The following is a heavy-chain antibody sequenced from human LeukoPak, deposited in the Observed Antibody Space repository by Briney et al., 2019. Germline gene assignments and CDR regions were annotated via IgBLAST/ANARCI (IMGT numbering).Heavy chain of an antibody. CDR1: GFTFSSYG. D-gene: IGHD3-10*01. CDR3: ANQLSRITMVRGVIFDY. V-gene: IGHV3-30*02. Sequence: GESLKISCAASGFTFSSYGMHWVRQAPGKGLEWVAFIRYDGSNKYYADSVKGRFTISRDNSKNTLYPQMNSLRAEDTAVYYCANQLSRITMVRGVIFDYWGQGTLVTVSS. J-gene: IGHJ4*02. CDR2: IRYDGSNK.